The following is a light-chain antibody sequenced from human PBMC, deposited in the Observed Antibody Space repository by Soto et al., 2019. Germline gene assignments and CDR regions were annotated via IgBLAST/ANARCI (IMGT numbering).Light chain of an antibody. CDR3: SSYTSSSTEV. CDR2: EVN. CDR1: SSDVGGYKY. J-gene: IGLJ3*02. Sequence: QSVLTQPASVSGSPGQSITISCTGTSSDVGGYKYVSWYQLHPGKAPKLMIYEVNNRPSGVSNRFSGSKSGNTASLTISGLQAEDEADYYCSSYTSSSTEVFGGGTKLTVL. V-gene: IGLV2-14*01.